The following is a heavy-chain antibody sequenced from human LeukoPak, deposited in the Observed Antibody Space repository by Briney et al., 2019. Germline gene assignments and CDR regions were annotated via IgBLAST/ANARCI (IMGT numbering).Heavy chain of an antibody. Sequence: GGSLRLSCAASGFTFSSYTMNWVRQAPGKGLEWVSYVRSDSSSLYADSVKGRFTISRDHAKHSVFLQMNSLRAEDTAVYYCARDSGYEFDFWGQGTPVTVSS. CDR3: ARDSGYEFDF. J-gene: IGHJ4*02. CDR2: VRSDSSSL. D-gene: IGHD5-12*01. CDR1: GFTFSSYT. V-gene: IGHV3-48*04.